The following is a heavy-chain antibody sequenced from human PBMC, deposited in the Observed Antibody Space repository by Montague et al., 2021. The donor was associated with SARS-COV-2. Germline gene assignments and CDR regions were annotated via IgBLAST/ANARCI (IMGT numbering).Heavy chain of an antibody. CDR1: GGSISSSSYY. D-gene: IGHD2-15*01. CDR3: FTSDCSGGSCYRGLRFDP. CDR2: IYYSGST. J-gene: IGHJ5*02. V-gene: IGHV4-39*01. Sequence: SETLSLTCTVSGGSISSSSYYWGWIRQPPGKGLEWIGSIYYSGSTYYNPSLKSRVTISVDTSKDQFSLKLSSVTAADTAGARRFTSDCSGGSCYRGLRFDPWGQGTLVTVSS.